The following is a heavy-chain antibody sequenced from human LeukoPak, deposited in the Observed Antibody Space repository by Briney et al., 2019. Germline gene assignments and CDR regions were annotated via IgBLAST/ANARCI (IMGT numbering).Heavy chain of an antibody. J-gene: IGHJ4*02. D-gene: IGHD6-13*01. CDR2: INPNSGGT. CDR3: ARVRIAAAGKYYFDY. V-gene: IGHV1-2*02. CDR1: GYTFTGYY. Sequence: ASVKVSCKASGYTFTGYYMHWVRQAPGQGLEWMVWINPNSGGTNYAQKFQGRVTMTRDTSISTAYMELSRLRSDDTAVYYCARVRIAAAGKYYFDYWGQGTLVTVSS.